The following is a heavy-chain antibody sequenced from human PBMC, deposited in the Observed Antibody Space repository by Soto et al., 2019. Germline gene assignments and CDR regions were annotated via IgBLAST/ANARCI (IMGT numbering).Heavy chain of an antibody. CDR2: IGARGGST. CDR1: GITFSSHV. V-gene: IGHV3-23*01. J-gene: IGHJ4*02. CDR3: ATRPADSRRSSPLDY. D-gene: IGHD1-26*01. Sequence: PGGSLRLSCEASGITFSSHVISWVRQAPGNGLEWVSSIGARGGSTDYADSVKGRFTISRDNSRNTVYLQLNSLRAEDATVYFCATRPADSRRSSPLDYWGQGTLVTVSS.